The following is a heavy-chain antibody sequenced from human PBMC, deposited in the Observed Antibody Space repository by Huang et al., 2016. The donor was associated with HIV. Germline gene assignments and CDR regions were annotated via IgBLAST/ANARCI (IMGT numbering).Heavy chain of an antibody. CDR2: SSSNSGYI. CDR1: GFTFSSFS. Sequence: EVQLVESGGGLVKPGGSLSLSCAASGFTFSSFSMNWVRQTPAQGLEWVAYSSSNSGYIFYADSVKGRFTISRNNANSSVFLQMNSLKVEDTAMYYCARTPSITSGWHSWGQGTVVSVSS. D-gene: IGHD6-19*01. J-gene: IGHJ4*02. CDR3: ARTPSITSGWHS. V-gene: IGHV3-21*04.